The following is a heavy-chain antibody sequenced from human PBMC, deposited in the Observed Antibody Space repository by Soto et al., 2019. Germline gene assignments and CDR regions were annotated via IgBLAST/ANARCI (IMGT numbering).Heavy chain of an antibody. J-gene: IGHJ4*02. D-gene: IGHD1-1*01. V-gene: IGHV4-59*01. Sequence: PSETLSLTCTVSGGSISSYYWSWIRQPPGKGLEWIGYIYYSGSTNYNPSLKSRVTISVDTSKNQFSLKLSSVTAADTAVYYCARSSPGTGCDYRGQGTLVTVSS. CDR1: GGSISSYY. CDR2: IYYSGST. CDR3: ARSSPGTGCDY.